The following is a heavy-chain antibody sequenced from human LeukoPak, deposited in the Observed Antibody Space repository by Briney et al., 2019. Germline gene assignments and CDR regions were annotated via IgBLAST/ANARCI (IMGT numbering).Heavy chain of an antibody. CDR2: IYPGDSDT. CDR3: ARVYCSSTSCSDAAIDY. J-gene: IGHJ4*02. D-gene: IGHD2-2*01. CDR1: GFVFTNYW. V-gene: IGHV5-51*01. Sequence: GESLKISCKGSGFVFTNYWIAWVRQMPGKGLEWMGIIYPGDSDTRYSPSFQGQVTISADKSISTAYLQWSSLKASDTAMYYCARVYCSSTSCSDAAIDYWGQGTLVTVSS.